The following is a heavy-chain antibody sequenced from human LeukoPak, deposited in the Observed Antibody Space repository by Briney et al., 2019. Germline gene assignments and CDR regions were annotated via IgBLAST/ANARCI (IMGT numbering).Heavy chain of an antibody. CDR1: GFTFSNYA. J-gene: IGHJ4*02. D-gene: IGHD6-13*01. CDR3: ARDRWGSWPEYYFDY. CDR2: ISYDGTKQ. V-gene: IGHV3-30*04. Sequence: PGGSLRLSCAASGFTFSNYAMHWVRQAPGKGLEWVAIISYDGTKQFYADSVKGRFTISRDNAKNSLYLQMNSLRAEDTAVYYCARDRWGSWPEYYFDYWGQGTLVTVSS.